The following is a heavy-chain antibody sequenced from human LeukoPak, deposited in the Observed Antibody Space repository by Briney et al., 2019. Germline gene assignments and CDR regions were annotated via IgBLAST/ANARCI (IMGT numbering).Heavy chain of an antibody. Sequence: SETLSLTCTVSGGSISSYYWSWIRQPPGKGLEWIGYIYYSGSTNYNPSLKSRVTISVDTSKNQFSLKLSSVTAADTAVYYCARSTVTAPTVPFDYWGQGTLVTVSS. V-gene: IGHV4-59*08. CDR2: IYYSGST. J-gene: IGHJ4*02. CDR3: ARSTVTAPTVPFDY. CDR1: GGSISSYY. D-gene: IGHD4-17*01.